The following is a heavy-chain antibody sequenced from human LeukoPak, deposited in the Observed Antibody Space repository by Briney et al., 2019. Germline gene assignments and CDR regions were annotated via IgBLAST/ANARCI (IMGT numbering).Heavy chain of an antibody. CDR1: GLAFIT. D-gene: IGHD6-6*01. J-gene: IGHJ6*03. V-gene: IGHV3-7*01. CDR3: ARGFGSSIPYSYYYYLDV. CDR2: INLDGTEK. Sequence: GGSLRLSCAASGLAFITMNWVRQAPGKGLEWVANINLDGTEKSYVDSVKGRFTISRDNAKNSLYLQMNSLRAEDDTAVYYCARGFGSSIPYSYYYYLDVWGKGTTVTVSS.